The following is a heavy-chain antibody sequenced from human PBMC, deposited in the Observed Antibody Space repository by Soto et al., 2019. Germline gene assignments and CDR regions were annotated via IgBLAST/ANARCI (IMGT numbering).Heavy chain of an antibody. J-gene: IGHJ3*01. Sequence: GESLKISCKGSGYSFPAYWIGWVRQMPGKGLEWMGIIYPVDSDTRYSPSFQGQVTISVDKSINTAYLQWSSLKASDTAMYFWARPNGRDYGDAFDVWGQGTMVTVSS. CDR2: IYPVDSDT. D-gene: IGHD4-17*01. CDR1: GYSFPAYW. CDR3: ARPNGRDYGDAFDV. V-gene: IGHV5-51*01.